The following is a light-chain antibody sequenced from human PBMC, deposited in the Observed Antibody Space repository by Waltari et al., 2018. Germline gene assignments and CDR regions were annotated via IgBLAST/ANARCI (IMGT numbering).Light chain of an antibody. J-gene: IGKJ5*01. CDR1: QSIVSS. Sequence: EIVLTQSPDSQSVTPKEKVTITCRASQSIVSSLHWYQQKPGQSPKLLITYASQSFSGVPSRFSGSGSGTDFTLTLNGLEAEDAATYYCHQSRSFPITFGQGTRLEIK. CDR2: YAS. V-gene: IGKV6-21*01. CDR3: HQSRSFPIT.